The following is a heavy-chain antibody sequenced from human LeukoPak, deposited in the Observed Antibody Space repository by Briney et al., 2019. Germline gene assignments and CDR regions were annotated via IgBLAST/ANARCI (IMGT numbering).Heavy chain of an antibody. V-gene: IGHV4-59*01. CDR2: IYYSGST. J-gene: IGHJ6*03. CDR1: GGSISSYY. CDR3: ARFRDLYCSGGSCYSGTYYMDV. Sequence: PSETLSLTCTVSGGSISSYYWSWIRQPPGKGLEWIGYIYYSGSTNYNPSLKSRVTISVDTSKNQFSLKLSSVTAADTAVYYCARFRDLYCSGGSCYSGTYYMDVWGKGTTVTISS. D-gene: IGHD2-15*01.